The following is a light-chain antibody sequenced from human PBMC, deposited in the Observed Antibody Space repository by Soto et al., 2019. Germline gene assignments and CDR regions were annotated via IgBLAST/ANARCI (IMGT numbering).Light chain of an antibody. Sequence: SYELTQPPSVSVAPGKTARITCGGNNIGSKSVHWYQQKPGQAPVLVIYYDSDRPSGIPERFSGSNSGNTATLTISRVEAGDEADYYCQVWDSSSDHTRVFGGGTKLTFL. CDR1: NIGSKS. CDR3: QVWDSSSDHTRV. CDR2: YDS. J-gene: IGLJ2*01. V-gene: IGLV3-21*04.